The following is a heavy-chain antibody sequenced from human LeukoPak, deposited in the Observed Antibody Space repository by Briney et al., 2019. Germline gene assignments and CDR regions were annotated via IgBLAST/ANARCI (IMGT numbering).Heavy chain of an antibody. J-gene: IGHJ4*02. Sequence: GGSLRLSCAASGFTFSSYEMNWVRQAPGKGLEWVSYISSSGSTIYYADSVKGRFTVSRDNAKNSLYLQMSSLRAEDTAVYYCARDSGDSLDYWGQGTLVTVSS. CDR3: ARDSGDSLDY. D-gene: IGHD2-21*01. CDR1: GFTFSSYE. CDR2: ISSSGSTI. V-gene: IGHV3-48*03.